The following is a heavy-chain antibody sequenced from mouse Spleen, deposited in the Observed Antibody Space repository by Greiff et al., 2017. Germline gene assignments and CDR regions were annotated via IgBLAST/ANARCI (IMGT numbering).Heavy chain of an antibody. CDR2: ISSGGGNT. CDR3: ARVYYGYAMDY. D-gene: IGHD1-1*01. V-gene: IGHV5-9-3*01. CDR1: GFTFSSYA. Sequence: EVQVVESGGGLVKLGGSLKLSCAASGFTFSSYAMSWVRQTPEKRLEWVATISSGGGNTYYPDSVKGRFTISRDNAKNTLYLQMSSLKSEDTAMYYCARVYYGYAMDYWGQGTSVTVSS. J-gene: IGHJ4*01.